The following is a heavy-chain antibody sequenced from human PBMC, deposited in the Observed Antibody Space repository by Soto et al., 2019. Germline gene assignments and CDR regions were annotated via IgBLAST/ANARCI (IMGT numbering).Heavy chain of an antibody. V-gene: IGHV3-23*01. D-gene: IGHD3-22*01. CDR3: AKGGLGDSSGYVDAFDM. J-gene: IGHJ3*02. CDR2: VTGSGGTT. Sequence: GGSLRLSCAAPGFTFSSYAMSWVRQAPGKGLEWVSTVTGSGGTTYYADSVKGRFTITRDDSKNTLYLQMNGLRAEDTAVYYCAKGGLGDSSGYVDAFDMWGQGIMVPV. CDR1: GFTFSSYA.